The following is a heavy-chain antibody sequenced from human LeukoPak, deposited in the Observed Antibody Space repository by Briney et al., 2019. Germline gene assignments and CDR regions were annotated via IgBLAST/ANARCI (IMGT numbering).Heavy chain of an antibody. Sequence: GGSLRLSCAASGFTFSSYWMGWVRQAPGKGLEWVARINQYGSEKYYVDSVKGRFTISRDNAKNSLYLQMNSLRAEDTAVYYCARDTYGGFDYWGQGTLVTVSS. J-gene: IGHJ4*02. D-gene: IGHD3-10*01. CDR1: GFTFSSYW. CDR2: INQYGSEK. CDR3: ARDTYGGFDY. V-gene: IGHV3-7*03.